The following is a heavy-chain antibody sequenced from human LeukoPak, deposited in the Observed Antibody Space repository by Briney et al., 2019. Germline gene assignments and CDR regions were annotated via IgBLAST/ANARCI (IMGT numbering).Heavy chain of an antibody. D-gene: IGHD6-6*01. V-gene: IGHV4-59*08. CDR1: GGSISSYY. CDR3: ARHSNSWDYYYYYMDV. J-gene: IGHJ6*03. CDR2: IHYSGNT. Sequence: PSETLSLTCTVSGGSISSYYWSWIRQPPGKGLEWIGYIHYSGNTNYNPSLKSRVTISVDTSKNQFSLKLSSVTAADTAVYYCARHSNSWDYYYYYMDVWGKGTTVTVSS.